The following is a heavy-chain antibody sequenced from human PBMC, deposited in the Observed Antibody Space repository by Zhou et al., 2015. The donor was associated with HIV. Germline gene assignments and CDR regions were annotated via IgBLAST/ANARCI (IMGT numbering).Heavy chain of an antibody. J-gene: IGHJ6*02. Sequence: QVQLVQSGAEVKKPGSSVKVSCKASGGTFSSYTISWVRQAPGQGLEWMGRIIPILGIANYAQKFQGRVTITADKSTSTAYMELSSLRSEDTAVYYCATGRATVTTVRGPRAYGMDVWGQGTTVTVSS. CDR3: ATGRATVTTVRGPRAYGMDV. CDR1: GGTFSSYT. V-gene: IGHV1-69*02. CDR2: IIPILGIA. D-gene: IGHD4-11*01.